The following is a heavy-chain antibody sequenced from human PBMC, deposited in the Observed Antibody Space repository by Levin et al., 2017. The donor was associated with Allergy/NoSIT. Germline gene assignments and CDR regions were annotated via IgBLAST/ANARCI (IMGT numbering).Heavy chain of an antibody. CDR2: IWYDGSNK. CDR3: ARDTRGVAATGVTNWFDP. D-gene: IGHD2-15*01. V-gene: IGHV3-33*01. Sequence: GGSLRLSCAASGFTFSSYGMHWVRQAPGKGLEWVAVIWYDGSNKYYADSVKGRFTISRDNSKNTLYLQMNSLRAEDTAVYYCARDTRGVAATGVTNWFDPWGQGTLVTVSS. J-gene: IGHJ5*02. CDR1: GFTFSSYG.